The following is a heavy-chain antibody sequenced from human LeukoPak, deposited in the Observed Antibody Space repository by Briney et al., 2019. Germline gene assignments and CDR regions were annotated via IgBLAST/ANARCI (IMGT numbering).Heavy chain of an antibody. D-gene: IGHD2-15*01. V-gene: IGHV3-21*01. CDR3: VREYCSGGSCSDAFDI. CDR1: GFTFSSYS. Sequence: GGSLRLSCAASGFTFSSYSMNWVRQAPGKGLEWVSSISSSSSYIYYADSVKGRFTISRDNARNSLYLQMNSLRAEDTALYYCVREYCSGGSCSDAFDIWGQGTMVTVSS. J-gene: IGHJ3*02. CDR2: ISSSSSYI.